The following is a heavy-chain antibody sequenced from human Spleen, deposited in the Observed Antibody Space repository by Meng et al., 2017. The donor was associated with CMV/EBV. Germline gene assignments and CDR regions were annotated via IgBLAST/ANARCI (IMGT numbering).Heavy chain of an antibody. CDR3: ARVPITIFGVAAYFQH. CDR1: GGSFSGYY. Sequence: QVQRQQWGAGLLKPSETLSLTCAVYGGSFSGYYWSWIRQPPGKGLEWIGEINHSGSTNYNPSLKSRVTISVDTSKNQFSLKLSSVTAADTAVYYCARVPITIFGVAAYFQHWGQGTLVTVSS. D-gene: IGHD3-3*01. CDR2: INHSGST. J-gene: IGHJ1*01. V-gene: IGHV4-34*01.